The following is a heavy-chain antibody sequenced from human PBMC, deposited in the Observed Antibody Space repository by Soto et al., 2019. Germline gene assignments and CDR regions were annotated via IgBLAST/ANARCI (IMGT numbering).Heavy chain of an antibody. CDR2: IIPIFGTA. D-gene: IGHD3-22*01. J-gene: IGHJ4*02. Sequence: QVQLVQSGAEVKKPGSSVKVSCKASGGTFSSYAISWVRQAPGQGLEWMGGIIPIFGTANYAQKFQGRVTITADESTSTAYMELSSLRSEDTAVYYCATARRLYYYDSSGYYYPLGYWGQGTLVTVSS. CDR1: GGTFSSYA. V-gene: IGHV1-69*01. CDR3: ATARRLYYYDSSGYYYPLGY.